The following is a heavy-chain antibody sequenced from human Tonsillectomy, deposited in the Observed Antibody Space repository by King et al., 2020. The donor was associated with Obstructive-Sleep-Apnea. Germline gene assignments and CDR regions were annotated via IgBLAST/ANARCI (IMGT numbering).Heavy chain of an antibody. V-gene: IGHV3-23*04. D-gene: IGHD2-15*01. CDR2: ISGNGGTT. CDR3: AKTRGYCSGGSCYSDY. Sequence: VQLVESGGGLVQPGGSLRLSCAASGFTFSSYSMTWVRQAPGKGLEWVSAISGNGGTTYYADSVKGRFTISRDNSKNTVYLQMNSLSAEDRAVYYCAKTRGYCSGGSCYSDYWGQGTLVTVSS. CDR1: GFTFSSYS. J-gene: IGHJ4*02.